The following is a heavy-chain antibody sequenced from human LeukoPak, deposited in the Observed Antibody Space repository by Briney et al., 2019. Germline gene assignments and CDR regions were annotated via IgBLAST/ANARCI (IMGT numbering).Heavy chain of an antibody. D-gene: IGHD1-26*01. Sequence: SGTLALTCTVSGGSISSGSYYWSWIRQPAGKRLEWIGRIYTSGSTNYNPSLKSRVTISVDTSKNQFSLKLSSVTAADTAVYYCARRAIVGAENAFDIWGQGTMVTVSS. CDR1: GGSISSGSYY. CDR2: IYTSGST. CDR3: ARRAIVGAENAFDI. V-gene: IGHV4-61*02. J-gene: IGHJ3*02.